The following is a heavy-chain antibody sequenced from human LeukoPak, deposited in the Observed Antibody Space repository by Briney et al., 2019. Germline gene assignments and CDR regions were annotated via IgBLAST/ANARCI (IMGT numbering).Heavy chain of an antibody. D-gene: IGHD1-1*01. CDR2: IIPIFGTA. CDR1: GGTFSSYA. CDR3: ARDPLGTNAAFDI. Sequence: SVKVSCKASGGTFSSYAISWVRQAPGQGLEWMGGIIPIFGTANYAQKFQGRVTITADKSTSTAYMELSSLRSEDTAVYYCARDPLGTNAAFDIWGQGTMVTVSS. J-gene: IGHJ3*02. V-gene: IGHV1-69*06.